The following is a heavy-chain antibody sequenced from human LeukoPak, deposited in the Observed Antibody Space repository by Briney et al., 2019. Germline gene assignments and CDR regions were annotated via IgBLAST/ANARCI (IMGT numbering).Heavy chain of an antibody. Sequence: SETLSLTCTVSGGPISSYYWSWIRQPPGKGLEWIGYIYYSGSTNYNPSLKSRVTISVDTSKNQFSLKLSSVTAADTAVYYCARGHDGWTPAANWFDPWGQGTLVTVSS. CDR1: GGPISSYY. CDR3: ARGHDGWTPAANWFDP. J-gene: IGHJ5*02. CDR2: IYYSGST. V-gene: IGHV4-59*01. D-gene: IGHD2-2*01.